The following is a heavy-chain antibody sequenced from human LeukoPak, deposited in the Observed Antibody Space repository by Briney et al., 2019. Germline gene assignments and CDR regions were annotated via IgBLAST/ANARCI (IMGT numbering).Heavy chain of an antibody. D-gene: IGHD3-22*01. V-gene: IGHV1-46*01. Sequence: GASVKVSCKASGYTFTSYYMHWVRQAPGQGLEWMGIINPSGGSTSYAQKFQGRVTMTRDTSASTVYMELSSLRSEDTAVYYCARGIKGRSYYYDSSGYYYFDYWGQGTLVTVSS. CDR1: GYTFTSYY. CDR2: INPSGGST. J-gene: IGHJ4*02. CDR3: ARGIKGRSYYYDSSGYYYFDY.